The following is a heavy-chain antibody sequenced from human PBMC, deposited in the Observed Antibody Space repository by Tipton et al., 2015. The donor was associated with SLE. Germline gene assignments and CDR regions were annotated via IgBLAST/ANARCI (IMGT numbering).Heavy chain of an antibody. J-gene: IGHJ6*02. Sequence: TLSLTCTVSGGSISSSSYYWGWIRQPPGKGLEWIGSIYYSGSTYYNPSLKSRLTISVDTSKNQFSLKLSSVTAADTAVYYCARHMTDDARGMDVWGQGTTVTVSS. CDR2: IYYSGST. CDR1: GGSISSSSYY. D-gene: IGHD1-1*01. CDR3: ARHMTDDARGMDV. V-gene: IGHV4-39*07.